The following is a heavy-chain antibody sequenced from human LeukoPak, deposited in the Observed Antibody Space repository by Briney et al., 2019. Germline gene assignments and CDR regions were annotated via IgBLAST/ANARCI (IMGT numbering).Heavy chain of an antibody. CDR1: GFTFSSYA. CDR2: ISGSGGST. Sequence: GGSLRLSCAASGFTFSSYAMSWVRQAPGKGLEWVSAISGSGGSTYYADSVKGRFTISRDNSKNTLYLQMNSLRAEDTAVYYCAVLCIVVVNQHDSSDIWGQGTMVTVSS. CDR3: AVLCIVVVNQHDSSDI. V-gene: IGHV3-23*01. D-gene: IGHD3-22*01. J-gene: IGHJ3*02.